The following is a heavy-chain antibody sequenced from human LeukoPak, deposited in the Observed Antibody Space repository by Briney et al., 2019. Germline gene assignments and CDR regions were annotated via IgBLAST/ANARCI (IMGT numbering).Heavy chain of an antibody. CDR2: IHYSGST. V-gene: IGHV4-39*07. Sequence: SETLSLTCTVSGGSISSSTYYWGWIRQPPGKGLEWIGSIHYSGSTYYNPSLKSRVTISVDTSKNQFSLKLSSVTAADTAVYYCARDRMGGGIWFGSDNWFDPWGQGTLVTVSS. J-gene: IGHJ5*02. CDR3: ARDRMGGGIWFGSDNWFDP. D-gene: IGHD3-10*01. CDR1: GGSISSSTYY.